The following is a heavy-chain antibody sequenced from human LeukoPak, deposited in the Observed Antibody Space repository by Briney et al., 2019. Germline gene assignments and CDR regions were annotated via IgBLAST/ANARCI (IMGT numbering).Heavy chain of an antibody. CDR3: ARGLDSSSWLDAFDI. J-gene: IGHJ3*02. CDR2: IYSSGST. Sequence: SETLSLTCSVSGGSTSGNYWSWLRQPAGKGLEWMGRIYSSGSTNYNPSLKSRVTMSVDTSKKQFSLKLSSVTAADTAVYYCARGLDSSSWLDAFDIWGQGTTVTVSS. CDR1: GGSTSGNY. D-gene: IGHD6-13*01. V-gene: IGHV4-4*07.